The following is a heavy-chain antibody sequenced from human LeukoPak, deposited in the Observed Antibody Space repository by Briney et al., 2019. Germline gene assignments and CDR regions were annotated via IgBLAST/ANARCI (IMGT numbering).Heavy chain of an antibody. Sequence: LPGGSLRLSCAASGFTFSSYVMSWVRQAPGKGLEWVSAISGSGGSTYYADSVKGRFTISRDNSKNTLYLQMNSLRAEDTAVYYCAKDRSWELRNNWFDPWGQGTLVTVSS. CDR3: AKDRSWELRNNWFDP. V-gene: IGHV3-23*01. J-gene: IGHJ5*02. CDR1: GFTFSSYV. CDR2: ISGSGGST. D-gene: IGHD1-26*01.